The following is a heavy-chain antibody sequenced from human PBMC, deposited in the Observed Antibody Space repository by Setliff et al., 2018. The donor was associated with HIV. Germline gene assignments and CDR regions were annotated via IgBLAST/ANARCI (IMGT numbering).Heavy chain of an antibody. D-gene: IGHD6-19*01. V-gene: IGHV4-39*01. CDR2: IYYSGST. CDR1: GGSIRSSSYY. CDR3: AKGVAGLQYYYYYMDV. J-gene: IGHJ6*03. Sequence: PSETLSLTCTVSGGSIRSSSYYWGWIRQPPGKGLEWIGSIYYSGSTYYNPSLKSRVTISVDTSKNQFSLKLSSVTAADTAVYYCAKGVAGLQYYYYYMDVWGRGTTVTVSS.